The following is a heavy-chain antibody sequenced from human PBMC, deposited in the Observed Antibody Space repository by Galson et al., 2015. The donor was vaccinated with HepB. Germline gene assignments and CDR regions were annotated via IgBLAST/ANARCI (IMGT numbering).Heavy chain of an antibody. D-gene: IGHD6-13*01. V-gene: IGHV1-46*01. CDR3: ASTSELYSSSWYGYYCGMDV. CDR1: GYTFTSYY. Sequence: SVKVSCKASGYTFTSYYMHWVRQAPGQGLEWMGIINPSGGSTSYAQKFQGRVTMTRDTSTSTVYMELSSLRSEDTAVYYCASTSELYSSSWYGYYCGMDVWGQGTTVTVSS. J-gene: IGHJ6*02. CDR2: INPSGGST.